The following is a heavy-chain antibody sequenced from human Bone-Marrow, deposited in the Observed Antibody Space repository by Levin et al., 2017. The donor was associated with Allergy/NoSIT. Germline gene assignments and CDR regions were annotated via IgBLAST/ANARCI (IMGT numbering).Heavy chain of an antibody. J-gene: IGHJ4*02. V-gene: IGHV3-21*01. CDR3: ARGPYLDY. CDR1: GFTFSSYS. Sequence: GGSLRLSCIASGFTFSSYSMNWVRQAPGKGLEWVSSITSSGNYIYYADSVKGRFTISRDNAKNSLYLHMNSLGAEDTAVYYCARGPYLDYWGQGTLVTVSS. CDR2: ITSSGNYI.